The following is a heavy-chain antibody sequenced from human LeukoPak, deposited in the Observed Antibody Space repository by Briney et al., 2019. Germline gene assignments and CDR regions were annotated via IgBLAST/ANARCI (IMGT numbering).Heavy chain of an antibody. D-gene: IGHD3-3*01. CDR2: ISGSGGST. J-gene: IGHJ4*02. V-gene: IGHV3-23*01. CDR3: AKNQANVLRFLEWLFLDY. CDR1: GFTFSNAW. Sequence: GGSLRLSCAASGFTFSNAWMNWVRQAPGKGLEWVSAISGSGGSTYYADSVKGRFTISRDNSKNTLYLQMNSLRAEDTAVYYCAKNQANVLRFLEWLFLDYWGQGTLVTVSS.